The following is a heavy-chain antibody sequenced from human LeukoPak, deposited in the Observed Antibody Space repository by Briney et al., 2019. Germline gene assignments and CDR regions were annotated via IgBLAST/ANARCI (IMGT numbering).Heavy chain of an antibody. J-gene: IGHJ5*02. CDR2: IDKSGNPI. Sequence: GGSLRLSCAASGMTLSITSMNWVRQAPGKGLEWISYIDKSGNPIYYADSVKSRFAISRDSAKNSLYLQMNSLRAEDTAVYYCARERGSGSYHPFDPWGQGTLATVSS. CDR3: ARERGSGSYHPFDP. V-gene: IGHV3-48*04. D-gene: IGHD3-10*01. CDR1: GMTLSITS.